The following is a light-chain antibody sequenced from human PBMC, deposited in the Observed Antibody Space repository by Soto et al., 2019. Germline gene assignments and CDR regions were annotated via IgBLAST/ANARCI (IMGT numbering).Light chain of an antibody. J-gene: IGKJ3*01. V-gene: IGKV1-12*02. CDR1: RGIGDR. CDR2: AAS. Sequence: DIQMTQSPSSLSAVVGDRVTITCRASRGIGDRLAWFQQKPGKAPQFLIQAASNLQSGVPSRFSGSGSGTEFILSINSLQPEDIATYYCQKYNSAPFTFGPGTKVDIK. CDR3: QKYNSAPFT.